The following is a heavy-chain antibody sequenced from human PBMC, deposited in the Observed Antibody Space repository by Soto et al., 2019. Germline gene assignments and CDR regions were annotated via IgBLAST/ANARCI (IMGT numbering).Heavy chain of an antibody. CDR3: AKDHSVVVVAATLVPSPFDY. V-gene: IGHV3-30*18. CDR2: ISYDGSNK. Sequence: GGSLRLSCAASGFTFSSYGMHWVRQAPGKGLEWVAVISYDGSNKYYADSVKGRFTISRDNSKNTLYLQMNSLRAENTAVYYCAKDHSVVVVAATLVPSPFDYWGQGTLVTVSS. J-gene: IGHJ4*02. CDR1: GFTFSSYG. D-gene: IGHD2-15*01.